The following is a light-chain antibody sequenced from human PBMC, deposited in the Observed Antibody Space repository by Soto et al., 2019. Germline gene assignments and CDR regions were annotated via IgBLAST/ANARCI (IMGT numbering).Light chain of an antibody. CDR2: GAS. CDR1: QSVRTRN. Sequence: EIVLTQSPGTLSVSTGERATLSCRASQSVRTRNLAWYQQKPGQAPRLLMYGASTRATDIPDRFTGGGSATEFTLTITRLEPEEFAVYYCQQYSSSPPTFGQGTKVEIK. V-gene: IGKV3-20*01. J-gene: IGKJ1*01. CDR3: QQYSSSPPT.